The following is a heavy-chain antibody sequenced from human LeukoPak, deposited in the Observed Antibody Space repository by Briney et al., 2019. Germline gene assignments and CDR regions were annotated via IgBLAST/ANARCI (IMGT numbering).Heavy chain of an antibody. J-gene: IGHJ4*02. CDR3: AGTPRGITIFGVVSTFDY. CDR1: GGSFSGYY. D-gene: IGHD3-3*01. CDR2: INHSGST. V-gene: IGHV4-34*01. Sequence: SETLSLTCAVYGGSFSGYYWSWTRQPPGKGLEWIGEINHSGSTNYNPSLKSRVTISVDTSKNQFSLKLSSVTAADTAVYYCAGTPRGITIFGVVSTFDYWGQGTLVTVSS.